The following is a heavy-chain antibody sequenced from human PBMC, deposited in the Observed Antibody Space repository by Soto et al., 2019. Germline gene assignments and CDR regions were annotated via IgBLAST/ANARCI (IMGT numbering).Heavy chain of an antibody. D-gene: IGHD2-8*01. CDR1: GYTFTSYG. CDR2: ISVYTGNT. Sequence: QVQLVQSGGEVTKPGASVKVSCKSSGYTFTSYGVSWLRQAPGQGLEWLGWISVYTGNTKQAQKFQDRVTLTTEASTSTAYMELRSLRSDDTAVYYCARDRCTTDRCYTHHFDVWGQGTTVTVSS. J-gene: IGHJ6*02. V-gene: IGHV1-18*04. CDR3: ARDRCTTDRCYTHHFDV.